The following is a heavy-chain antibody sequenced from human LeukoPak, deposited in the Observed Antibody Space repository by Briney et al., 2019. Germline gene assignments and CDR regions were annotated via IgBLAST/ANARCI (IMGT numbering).Heavy chain of an antibody. J-gene: IGHJ6*03. D-gene: IGHD5-18*01. V-gene: IGHV1-24*01. Sequence: GASVKVSCKVSGYTLTELSMHWVRQAPGKGLEWMGGFDPEDGETIYAQKFQGRVTMTEDTSTDTAYMELSSLRSEDTAVYYCATAKYSYAQGRYYYMDVWGKGTTVTVSS. CDR2: FDPEDGET. CDR3: ATAKYSYAQGRYYYMDV. CDR1: GYTLTELS.